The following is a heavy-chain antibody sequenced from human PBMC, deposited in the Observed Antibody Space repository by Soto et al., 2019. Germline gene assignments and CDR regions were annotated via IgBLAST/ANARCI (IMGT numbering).Heavy chain of an antibody. V-gene: IGHV2-5*02. J-gene: IGHJ4*02. Sequence: QITLNESGPTQVKPRQSLTLTCTFSGFSLTTSGVGVGWIRQSPGKAPEWLALIYWDDDKRYSPSLKSRLTTTKDTSKNQVVLTMADLDPADTATYYCAHRVLRTVFGLVTTTAIYFDFYGQGTPVAVSS. CDR3: AHRVLRTVFGLVTTTAIYFDF. CDR1: GFSLTTSGVG. CDR2: IYWDDDK. D-gene: IGHD3-3*01.